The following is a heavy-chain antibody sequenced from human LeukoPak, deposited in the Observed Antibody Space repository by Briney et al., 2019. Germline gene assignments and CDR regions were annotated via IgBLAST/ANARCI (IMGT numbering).Heavy chain of an antibody. CDR3: TRVWGSIDY. CDR1: GYTFTDYD. CDR2: MNPKSGFT. V-gene: IGHV1-8*01. Sequence: GASVKVSCKTSGYTFTDYDINWVRQATGQGLESVGWMNPKSGFTGSAQRFQGRVTMTRDTSTNTAYMELRSLRFEDTAIYYCTRVWGSIDYWGQGTLVTVSS. D-gene: IGHD7-27*01. J-gene: IGHJ4*02.